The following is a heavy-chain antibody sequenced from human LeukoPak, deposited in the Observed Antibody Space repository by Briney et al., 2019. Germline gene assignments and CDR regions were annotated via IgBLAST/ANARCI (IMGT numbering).Heavy chain of an antibody. D-gene: IGHD1-7*01. CDR3: AKDRACGQWNCQGSDY. J-gene: IGHJ4*02. CDR1: GFTFSSYA. V-gene: IGHV3-23*01. Sequence: GGSLRLSCAASGFTFSSYAMYWVRQAPGKGLEWVLGVSDSGDGTHYADSVKGRFTISRDNSKNTLYLQMNNLRAEDTAVYYCAKDRACGQWNCQGSDYWGQGTLVTVSS. CDR2: VSDSGDGT.